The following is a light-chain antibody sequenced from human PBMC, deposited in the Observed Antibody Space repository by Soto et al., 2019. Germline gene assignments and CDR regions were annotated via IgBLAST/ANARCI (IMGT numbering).Light chain of an antibody. CDR3: GSYAGFNNYVA. CDR2: EVS. CDR1: ISDVGGYNY. J-gene: IGLJ2*01. V-gene: IGLV2-8*01. Sequence: QSALTQPPSASGSPGQSVTISCTGTISDVGGYNYVSWYQQHPGKAPKLMIYEVSERPSGVPDRFSGSKSGNTASLTVSGLQAEDEADYYCGSYAGFNNYVAFGGGNKLTVL.